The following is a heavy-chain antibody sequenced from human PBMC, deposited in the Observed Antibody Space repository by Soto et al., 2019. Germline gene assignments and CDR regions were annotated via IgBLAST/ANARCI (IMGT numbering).Heavy chain of an antibody. V-gene: IGHV4-34*01. CDR1: GESFSGYI. Sequence: QVQLQQSGAGLLKPSETLSLTCAVYGESFSGYIWTWIRQTPGKGLQWIGQINHSGSASYNPSLKRPTTTPVHTPNSQFSLELSSVTAADTAVYYCARGLITGSHYSGGWYYFDSWGQGTQVTVSS. D-gene: IGHD6-19*01. J-gene: IGHJ4*02. CDR3: ARGLITGSHYSGGWYYFDS. CDR2: INHSGSA.